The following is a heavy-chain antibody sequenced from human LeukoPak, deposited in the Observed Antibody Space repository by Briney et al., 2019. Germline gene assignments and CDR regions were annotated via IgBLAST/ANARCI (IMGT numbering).Heavy chain of an antibody. Sequence: SETLSLACAVYGGSFSGYYWSWIRQPPGKGLEWIGEINHSGSTNYNPSLKSRVTISVDTSKNQSSLKLSSVTAADTAVYYCARGTLAGCSSTSCYGLDYWGQGTLVTVSS. V-gene: IGHV4-34*01. D-gene: IGHD2-2*01. J-gene: IGHJ4*02. CDR2: INHSGST. CDR1: GGSFSGYY. CDR3: ARGTLAGCSSTSCYGLDY.